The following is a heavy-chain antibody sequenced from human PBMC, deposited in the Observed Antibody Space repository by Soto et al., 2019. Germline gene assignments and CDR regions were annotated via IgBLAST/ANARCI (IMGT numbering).Heavy chain of an antibody. D-gene: IGHD2-8*01. CDR3: ARDGGYCTNGVCYKDY. J-gene: IGHJ4*02. CDR1: GYTFTGYY. V-gene: IGHV1-2*04. CDR2: INPNSGGT. Sequence: VKVSCKASGYTFTGYYMHWVRQAPGQGLEWMGWINPNSGGTNYAQKFQGWVTMTRDTSISTAYMELSRLRSDDTAVYYCARDGGYCTNGVCYKDYWGQGTLVTVSS.